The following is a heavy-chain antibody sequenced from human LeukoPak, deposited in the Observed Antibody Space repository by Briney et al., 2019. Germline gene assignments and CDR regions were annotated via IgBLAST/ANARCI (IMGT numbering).Heavy chain of an antibody. CDR1: GFTFNNYA. CDR2: ISGSGGNT. J-gene: IGHJ4*02. CDR3: AKGLQHLVLPYDY. V-gene: IGHV3-23*01. D-gene: IGHD6-13*01. Sequence: GGSLRLSCAASGFTFNNYAMSWVRQAPGEGLEWVSAISGSGGNTYYADSVKGRFTISRDNSKNTLYLQMNSLTAEDTAVYYCAKGLQHLVLPYDYWGQGTLVTVSS.